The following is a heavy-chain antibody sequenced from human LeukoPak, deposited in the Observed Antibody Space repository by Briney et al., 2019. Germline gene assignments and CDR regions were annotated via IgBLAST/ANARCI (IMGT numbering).Heavy chain of an antibody. CDR2: INHSGSS. D-gene: IGHD3-3*01. CDR1: GGSITDYF. Sequence: PSETLSLTCALSGGSITDYFYNWVRQPPGKGLEWIGEINHSGSSTYNPSLKSRVIISLDTSKNQFSLKLSSVTAADTAVYYCARGCGVYDFWSGYPPALDYWGQGTLVTVSS. J-gene: IGHJ4*02. CDR3: ARGCGVYDFWSGYPPALDY. V-gene: IGHV4-34*01.